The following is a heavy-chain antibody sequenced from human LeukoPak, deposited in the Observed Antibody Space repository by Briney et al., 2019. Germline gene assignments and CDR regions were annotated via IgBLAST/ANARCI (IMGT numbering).Heavy chain of an antibody. CDR2: IYSSGRI. CDR1: GGSVRGYY. Sequence: LETLSLTCTVSGGSVRGYYWNWIRRPAGKGLEWIGHIYSSGRINYNPSLKSRVTMSVDTSKNQFSLKLTSVTAADTAVYYCARHEDFWSGYFDYWGQGSLVIVSS. J-gene: IGHJ4*02. CDR3: ARHEDFWSGYFDY. D-gene: IGHD3-3*01. V-gene: IGHV4-4*07.